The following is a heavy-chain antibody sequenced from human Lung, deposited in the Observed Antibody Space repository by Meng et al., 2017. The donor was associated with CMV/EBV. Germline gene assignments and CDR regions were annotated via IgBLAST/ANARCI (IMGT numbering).Heavy chain of an antibody. D-gene: IGHD1-26*01. V-gene: IGHV4-4*03. CDR1: GVSISSNIR. J-gene: IGHJ4*02. Sequence: QVQLQEPGPGLGKPPRTLSLTCGVSGVSISSNIRWTWVRQPPVEGLEWIGDIDDSGSTNYNPSLNSRISISLDKSKNHFSLKVNSVTAADTAVYYCARGKQDAWELLAYWGQGALVTVSS. CDR3: ARGKQDAWELLAY. CDR2: IDDSGST.